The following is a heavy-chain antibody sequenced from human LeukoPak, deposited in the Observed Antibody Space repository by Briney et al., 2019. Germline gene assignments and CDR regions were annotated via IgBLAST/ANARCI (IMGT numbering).Heavy chain of an antibody. CDR1: GYTFTCYY. J-gene: IGHJ4*02. D-gene: IGHD3-10*01. Sequence: ASVKVSCKASGYTFTCYYMHWVRQAPGQGLEWMGWINPNSGNTGYAQKFQGRVTITRNTSINTAYMELSSLRSEDTAVYYCARGFGSGSYYNGNFDYWGQGTLVTVSS. CDR2: INPNSGNT. V-gene: IGHV1-8*03. CDR3: ARGFGSGSYYNGNFDY.